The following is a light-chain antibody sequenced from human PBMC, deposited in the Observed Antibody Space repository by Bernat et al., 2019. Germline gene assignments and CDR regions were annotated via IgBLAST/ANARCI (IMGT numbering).Light chain of an antibody. CDR1: SSDVGGYDY. Sequence: QSALTQPRSVSGSPGQSVTISCTGTSSDVGGYDYVSWYQQHPGQAPKLMIYDVSKRPSGVPDRFSGSKSGNTASLTISGLQAAEEADYYCCSYAGSYTYVFGTGTKVTVL. V-gene: IGLV2-11*01. CDR3: CSYAGSYTYV. J-gene: IGLJ1*01. CDR2: DVS.